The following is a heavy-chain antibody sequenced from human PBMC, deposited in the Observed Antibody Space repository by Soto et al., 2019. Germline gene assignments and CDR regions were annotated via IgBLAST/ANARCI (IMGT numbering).Heavy chain of an antibody. CDR2: ISHDGSTK. V-gene: IGHV3-30*18. CDR3: EKPFQRSGYSYDFCYFDV. J-gene: IGHJ2*01. D-gene: IGHD3-3*01. Sequence: QVPLVESGGVVVQPGRSLRLSCAASGLTFSSYGMHWVRQAPGKGLEWVAVISHDGSTKYYADSVRGRFTISRDNSNNTLYLQMDSLRPEDTALYYGEKPFQRSGYSYDFCYFDVWGRGTLVTVSS. CDR1: GLTFSSYG.